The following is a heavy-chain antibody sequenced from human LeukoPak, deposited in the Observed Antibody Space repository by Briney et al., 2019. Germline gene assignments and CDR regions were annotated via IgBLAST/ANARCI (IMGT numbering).Heavy chain of an antibody. CDR3: ARDPWREGYYSDFDY. J-gene: IGHJ4*02. CDR1: GYTSTGYY. D-gene: IGHD5-24*01. CDR2: INPNSGGT. V-gene: IGHV1-2*02. Sequence: ASVKVSCKASGYTSTGYYMHWVRQAPGQGLEWMGWINPNSGGTNYAQKFQGRVTMTRDTSISTAYMELSRLRSDDTAVYYCARDPWREGYYSDFDYWGQGTLVTVSS.